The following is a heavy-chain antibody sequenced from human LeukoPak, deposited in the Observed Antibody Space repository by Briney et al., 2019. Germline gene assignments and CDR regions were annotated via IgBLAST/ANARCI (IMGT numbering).Heavy chain of an antibody. Sequence: GGSLRLSCAASGFTFSSYGMSWVRQAPGKGLEWVSAISGSGGDTYYADSVKGRFTISRDNSKNTLYLQMNSLRAEDTAVYYCAREGKGYYGSGSLEAYFDYWGQGTLVTVSS. J-gene: IGHJ4*02. CDR1: GFTFSSYG. CDR2: ISGSGGDT. V-gene: IGHV3-23*01. D-gene: IGHD3-10*01. CDR3: AREGKGYYGSGSLEAYFDY.